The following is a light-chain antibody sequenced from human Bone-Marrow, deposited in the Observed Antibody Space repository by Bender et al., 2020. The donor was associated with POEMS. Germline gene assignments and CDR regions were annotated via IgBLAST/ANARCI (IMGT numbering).Light chain of an antibody. Sequence: QPALTQPASVSGSPGQSVTIACTGSSSDVGGHDLVSWYQQHPGNSPKLIIYDVIKRPSGISARFSGSKSGNTASLTISGLQAEDEADYYCSSYGDVEPVVFGGGTKVTVL. CDR2: DVI. V-gene: IGLV2-23*02. J-gene: IGLJ2*01. CDR1: SSDVGGHDL. CDR3: SSYGDVEPVV.